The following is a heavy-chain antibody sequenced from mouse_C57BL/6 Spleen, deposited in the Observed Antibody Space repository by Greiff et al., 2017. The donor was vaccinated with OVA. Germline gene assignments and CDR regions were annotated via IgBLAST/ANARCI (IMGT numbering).Heavy chain of an antibody. CDR3: ARGVVATRYFDV. Sequence: VQLQQPGAELVKPGASVKLSCKASGYTFTSYWMHWVKQRPGQGLEWIGMIHPNSGSTNYNEKFKSRATLTVDKSSSTAYMQLSSLTSEDSAVYYCARGVVATRYFDVWGTGTTVTVSS. CDR1: GYTFTSYW. D-gene: IGHD1-1*01. CDR2: IHPNSGST. V-gene: IGHV1-64*01. J-gene: IGHJ1*03.